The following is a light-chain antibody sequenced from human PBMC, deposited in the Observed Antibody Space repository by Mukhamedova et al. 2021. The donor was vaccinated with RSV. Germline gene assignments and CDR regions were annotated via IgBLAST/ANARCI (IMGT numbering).Light chain of an antibody. CDR2: KAS. CDR3: QQYNSYPWT. J-gene: IGKJ1*01. Sequence: WYQRRVHGKAPKLLIYKASSLESGVPSRFSGSGFGTEFTLTISSLQPDDFATYYCQQYNSYPWTFGQGTKVEIK. V-gene: IGKV1-5*03.